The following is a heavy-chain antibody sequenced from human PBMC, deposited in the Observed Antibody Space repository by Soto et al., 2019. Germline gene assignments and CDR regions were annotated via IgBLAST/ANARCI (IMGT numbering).Heavy chain of an antibody. CDR1: GFTFSSYA. CDR3: AKDVPPFAGAANYFDY. V-gene: IGHV3-30-3*01. CDR2: ISYDGSNK. D-gene: IGHD7-27*01. J-gene: IGHJ4*02. Sequence: PGGSLRLSCAASGFTFSSYAVHWVRQAPGKGLEWVAVISYDGSNKYYADSVKGRFTISRDNSKNMLYLQMNSLRAEDTAVYYCAKDVPPFAGAANYFDYWGQGTPVTVSS.